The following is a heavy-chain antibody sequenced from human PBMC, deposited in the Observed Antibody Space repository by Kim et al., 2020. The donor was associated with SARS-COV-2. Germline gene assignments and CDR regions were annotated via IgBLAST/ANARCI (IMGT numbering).Heavy chain of an antibody. D-gene: IGHD6-13*01. Sequence: SETLSLTCAGHGGSFSGYYWSWIRQAPRKGLEWIGEINNSGNTNYNPSLKSRVTMSIDTSKKQFSLKLSSVTAADTAVYYCARDPHQGIAAYDYWGQGTL. CDR2: INNSGNT. CDR1: GGSFSGYY. V-gene: IGHV4-34*01. CDR3: ARDPHQGIAAYDY. J-gene: IGHJ4*02.